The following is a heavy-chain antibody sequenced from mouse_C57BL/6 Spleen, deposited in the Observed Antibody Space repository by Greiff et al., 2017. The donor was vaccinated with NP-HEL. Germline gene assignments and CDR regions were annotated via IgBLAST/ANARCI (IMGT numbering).Heavy chain of an antibody. J-gene: IGHJ2*01. CDR1: GYAFSSSW. CDR2: IYPGDGDT. CDR3: ARSGTGLFDY. Sequence: VKLQQSGPELVKPGASVKISCKASGYAFSSSWMNWVKQRPGKGLEWIGRIYPGDGDTNYNGKFKGKATLTADKSSSTAYMQLSSLTSEDSAVYFCARSGTGLFDYWGQGTTLTVSS. D-gene: IGHD2-14*01. V-gene: IGHV1-82*01.